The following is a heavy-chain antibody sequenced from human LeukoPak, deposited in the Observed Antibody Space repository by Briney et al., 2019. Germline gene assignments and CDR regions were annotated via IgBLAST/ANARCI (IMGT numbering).Heavy chain of an antibody. V-gene: IGHV3-48*03. D-gene: IGHD5-12*01. CDR3: ARPYSGYDSGMDV. Sequence: PGGSLRLSWAASGFTFSSYEMNWVRQAPGKGLEWVSYISSSGSTIYYADSVKGRFTISRDNAKNSLYLQMNSLRAEDTAVYYCARPYSGYDSGMDVWGQGTTVTVSS. J-gene: IGHJ6*02. CDR1: GFTFSSYE. CDR2: ISSSGSTI.